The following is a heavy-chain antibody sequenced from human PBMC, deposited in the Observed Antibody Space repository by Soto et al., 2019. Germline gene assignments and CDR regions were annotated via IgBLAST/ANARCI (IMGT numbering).Heavy chain of an antibody. CDR3: ASGDLGYCSGGSCYSPEG. J-gene: IGHJ4*02. Sequence: QVQLVQSGAEVKKPGSSVKVSCKASGGTFSSYAISWVRQAPGQGLEWMGGIIPIFGTANYAQKFQGRVTITADESTSTAYMELSSLRSEDTAVYYCASGDLGYCSGGSCYSPEGWGQGTLVTVSS. CDR1: GGTFSSYA. CDR2: IIPIFGTA. V-gene: IGHV1-69*01. D-gene: IGHD2-15*01.